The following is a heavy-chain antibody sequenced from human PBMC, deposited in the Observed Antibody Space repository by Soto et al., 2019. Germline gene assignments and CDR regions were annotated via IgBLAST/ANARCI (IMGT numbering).Heavy chain of an antibody. D-gene: IGHD4-17*01. CDR1: GFTFSSYG. V-gene: IGHV3-30*18. CDR3: AKEDPYGDRSNVFDY. CDR2: ISYDGSNK. Sequence: GGSLRLSCAASGFTFSSYGMHWVRQAPGKGLEWVAVISYDGSNKYYADSVKGRFTISRDNSKNTLYLQMNSLRAEDTAVYYCAKEDPYGDRSNVFDYWGQGTLVTVSS. J-gene: IGHJ4*02.